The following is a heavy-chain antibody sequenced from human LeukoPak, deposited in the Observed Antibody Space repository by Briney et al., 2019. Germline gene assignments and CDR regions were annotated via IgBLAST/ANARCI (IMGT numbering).Heavy chain of an antibody. Sequence: SETLSLTCTVSGGSISSGSYYWSWIRQPAGKGLEWIGRIYTSGSTNYNPSLKSRVTISVDTSKNQFSLKLSSVTAADTAVYYCARDHSGWYRYWGQGALVTVSS. CDR2: IYTSGST. J-gene: IGHJ4*02. CDR1: GGSISSGSYY. D-gene: IGHD6-19*01. CDR3: ARDHSGWYRY. V-gene: IGHV4-61*02.